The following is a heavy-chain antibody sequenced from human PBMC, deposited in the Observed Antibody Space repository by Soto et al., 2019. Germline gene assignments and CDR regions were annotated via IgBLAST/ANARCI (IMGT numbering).Heavy chain of an antibody. CDR3: TRGFPLWFDL. CDR2: INAGNGNT. Sequence: ASVKVSCKASGYTFTSYAMHWVRQAPGQRLEWMGWINAGNGNTKYSQKFQGRVTITRDTSASTAYMELSSLSSDDTAVDYCTRGFPLWFDLWGKGTLVTVSS. CDR1: GYTFTSYA. D-gene: IGHD3-3*01. J-gene: IGHJ5*02. V-gene: IGHV1-3*01.